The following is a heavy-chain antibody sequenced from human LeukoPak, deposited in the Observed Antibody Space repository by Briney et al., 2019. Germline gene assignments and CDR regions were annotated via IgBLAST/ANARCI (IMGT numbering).Heavy chain of an antibody. V-gene: IGHV5-51*01. D-gene: IGHD2-2*01. CDR1: GYSFTSYW. Sequence: GESLKISCKGFGYSFTSYWIGWVRQMPGKGLEWMGIIYPGDSDTRYSPSFQGQVTISADKSISTAYLQWSSLKASDTAMYYCARPRRYCSSNSCQKYYYYYYGMDVWGQGTTVTVSS. J-gene: IGHJ6*02. CDR2: IYPGDSDT. CDR3: ARPRRYCSSNSCQKYYYYYYGMDV.